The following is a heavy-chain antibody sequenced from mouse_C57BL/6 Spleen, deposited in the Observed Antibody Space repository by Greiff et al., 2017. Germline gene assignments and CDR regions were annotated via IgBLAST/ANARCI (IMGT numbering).Heavy chain of an antibody. J-gene: IGHJ4*01. Sequence: VKLQQPGTELVKPGASVKLSCKASGYTFTSYWMHWVKQRPGQGLEWIGNINPSNGGTNYNEKFKSKATLTVDKSSSTAYMQLSSLTSEDSAVYYCARWITTVVATDYYAMDYWGQGTSVTVSS. V-gene: IGHV1-53*01. CDR3: ARWITTVVATDYYAMDY. CDR1: GYTFTSYW. CDR2: INPSNGGT. D-gene: IGHD1-1*01.